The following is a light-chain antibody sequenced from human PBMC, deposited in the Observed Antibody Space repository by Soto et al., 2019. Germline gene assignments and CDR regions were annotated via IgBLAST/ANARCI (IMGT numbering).Light chain of an antibody. J-gene: IGKJ1*01. V-gene: IGKV1-39*01. CDR3: QQSYSTPRT. CDR1: QSISTY. Sequence: DIQMTQSPSSLSASVGDRVTITCRASQSISTYLNWYQQKPGKAPNLLIYAAFSLHSAVPSRFSGSGSGTDFTLTISSLQPEDFATYYCQQSYSTPRTFGQGTKVEIK. CDR2: AAF.